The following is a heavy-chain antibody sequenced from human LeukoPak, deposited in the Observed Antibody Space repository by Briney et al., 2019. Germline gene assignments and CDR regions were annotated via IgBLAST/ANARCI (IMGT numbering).Heavy chain of an antibody. V-gene: IGHV3-23*01. J-gene: IGHJ4*02. D-gene: IGHD4-23*01. CDR3: AKSGGHSPWCFDY. Sequence: GGSLRLSCAASAFTFSNYAMSWVRQAPGKGLEWVSGISGSGGSTYYADSMKGRFTISRDNSKNTLSLQMNSLRAEDTAVYYCAKSGGHSPWCFDYWGQGTLVSVSS. CDR2: ISGSGGST. CDR1: AFTFSNYA.